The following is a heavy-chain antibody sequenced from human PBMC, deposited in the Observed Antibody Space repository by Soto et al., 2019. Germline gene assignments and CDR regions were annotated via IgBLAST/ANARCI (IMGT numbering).Heavy chain of an antibody. CDR3: ARGGPPIDY. D-gene: IGHD3-10*01. J-gene: IGHJ4*02. CDR1: GYTFTSYA. CDR2: SNAGNGNT. V-gene: IGHV1-3*05. Sequence: QVQLVQSGAEEKKPGASVKVSCKASGYTFTSYAMNWVRQAPGQRLEWMGWSNAGNGNTKYSQKFQGRVTITRDTSASTAYMELSILRSEDTAVYYCARGGPPIDYWGQGTLVTVSS.